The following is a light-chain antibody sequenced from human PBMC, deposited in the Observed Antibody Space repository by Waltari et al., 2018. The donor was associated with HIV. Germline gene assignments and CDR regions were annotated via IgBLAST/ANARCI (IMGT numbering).Light chain of an antibody. CDR2: GAS. J-gene: IGKJ2*01. V-gene: IGKV3-20*01. Sequence: EFVLTQSPGTLSLSPGERATLSCRASQSVSSSYLAWYQEEPGQAPRLLIYGASSRATGIPDRFSGSGSGTDFTLSISRLEPEDFAVYYCQQYGSSPPYTFGQGTKLEIK. CDR3: QQYGSSPPYT. CDR1: QSVSSSY.